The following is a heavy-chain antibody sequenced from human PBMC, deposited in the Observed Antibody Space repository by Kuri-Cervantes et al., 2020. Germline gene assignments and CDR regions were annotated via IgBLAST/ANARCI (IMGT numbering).Heavy chain of an antibody. CDR1: GFTFSSYA. CDR2: ISYDGSNK. D-gene: IGHD2-21*02. J-gene: IGHJ4*02. Sequence: GESLKISCAASGFTFSSYAMHWVRQAPGKGLEWVAVISYDGSNKYYADSVKGRFTISRDNSKNTLYLQMNSLRAEDTAVYYCARGPGRLGYCGGDCFRFDYWGQGTLVTVSS. CDR3: ARGPGRLGYCGGDCFRFDY. V-gene: IGHV3-30-3*01.